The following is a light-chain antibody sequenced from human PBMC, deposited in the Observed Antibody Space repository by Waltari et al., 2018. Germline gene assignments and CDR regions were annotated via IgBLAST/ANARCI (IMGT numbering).Light chain of an antibody. Sequence: EIVMTQSPATLSVSPGERATLPCRASQTLTSNLAWYQQKPGQAPRLLIYGASTRATGIPARFSGSGSGTQFTLTISSLQSEDFVVYYCMQALRSPLTFGQGTRLDIK. CDR1: QTLTSN. V-gene: IGKV3-15*01. CDR2: GAS. J-gene: IGKJ5*01. CDR3: MQALRSPLT.